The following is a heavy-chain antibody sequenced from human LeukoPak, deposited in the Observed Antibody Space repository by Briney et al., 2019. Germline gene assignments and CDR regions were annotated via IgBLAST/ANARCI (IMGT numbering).Heavy chain of an antibody. CDR2: INPNSGGT. CDR1: GYTFTGYY. V-gene: IGHV1-2*02. D-gene: IGHD5-12*01. CDR3: ATAPNSGYGLDY. J-gene: IGHJ4*02. Sequence: ASVKVSCKASGYTFTGYYMHWVRQAPGQGLEWMGWINPNSGGTNYAQKFQGRVTMTEDTSTDTAYMELSSLRSEDTAVYYCATAPNSGYGLDYWGQGTLVTVSS.